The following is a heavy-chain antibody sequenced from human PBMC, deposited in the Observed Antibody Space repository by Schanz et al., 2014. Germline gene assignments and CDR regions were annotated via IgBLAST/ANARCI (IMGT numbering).Heavy chain of an antibody. V-gene: IGHV3-23*04. CDR2: ISDRGDGT. CDR1: GFTFTNAW. Sequence: EVELVESGGGLVKPGGSLRLSCVVSGFTFTNAWMSWVRQAPGKGLEWVSGISDRGDGTNYGDSVRGRFTISRDNSRNTVYLQMNNVGVDDTATYYCVKTDAGWRFDYWGQGTLVIVSS. D-gene: IGHD6-19*01. CDR3: VKTDAGWRFDY. J-gene: IGHJ4*02.